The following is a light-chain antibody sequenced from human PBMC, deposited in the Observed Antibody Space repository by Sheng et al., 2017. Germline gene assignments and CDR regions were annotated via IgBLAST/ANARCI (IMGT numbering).Light chain of an antibody. CDR2: GAS. Sequence: EIVLTQSPDTLSLSPGERATLTCRASQSIFAKFLAWYQQRPGQTPRLLIYGASIRATGVPDRFSGSGSGTDFTLTISRLEPEDFAVYYCQQYGSSLPWTFGQGTKVEI. CDR1: QSIFAKF. J-gene: IGKJ1*01. V-gene: IGKV3-20*01. CDR3: QQYGSSLPWT.